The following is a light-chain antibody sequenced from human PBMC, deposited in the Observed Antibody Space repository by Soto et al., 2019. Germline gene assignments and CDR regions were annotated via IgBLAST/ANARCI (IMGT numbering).Light chain of an antibody. J-gene: IGKJ1*01. CDR1: QSISNW. CDR2: KAS. CDR3: QQYNSYSWT. V-gene: IGKV1-5*03. Sequence: DIQMTQSPSTLSASVGDRVTITCRASQSISNWLAWYQQKRGKAPKLLIYKASSLESGVPSRFSGSGSGTEFTLTISSLQPDDFATYYCQQYNSYSWTFGQGTKVEIK.